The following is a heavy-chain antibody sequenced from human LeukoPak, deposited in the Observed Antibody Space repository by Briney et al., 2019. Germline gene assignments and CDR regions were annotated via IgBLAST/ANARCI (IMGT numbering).Heavy chain of an antibody. CDR2: IYHSGST. Sequence: SETLSLTCTVSGYSISSGYYWGWIRQPPGKGLEWIGSIYHSGSTYYNPSLKSRVTISVDRSKNQFSLKLSSVTAADTAVYYCARGGDIVVVPAAIHAFDIWGQGTMVTVSS. J-gene: IGHJ3*02. V-gene: IGHV4-38-2*02. CDR3: ARGGDIVVVPAAIHAFDI. CDR1: GYSISSGYY. D-gene: IGHD2-2*02.